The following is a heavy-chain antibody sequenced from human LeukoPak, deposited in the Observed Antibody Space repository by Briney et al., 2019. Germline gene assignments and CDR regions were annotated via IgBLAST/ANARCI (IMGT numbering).Heavy chain of an antibody. CDR3: ARAHMVVDLDY. Sequence: ASVKVSCKASGYTFTSYGISWVRQAPGQGLEWMGWISAYNGNTNYAQKLQGRVTMTRDTSTSTVYMELSSLRSEDTAVYYCARAHMVVDLDYWGQGTLVTVSS. V-gene: IGHV1-18*01. CDR2: ISAYNGNT. CDR1: GYTFTSYG. D-gene: IGHD2-15*01. J-gene: IGHJ4*02.